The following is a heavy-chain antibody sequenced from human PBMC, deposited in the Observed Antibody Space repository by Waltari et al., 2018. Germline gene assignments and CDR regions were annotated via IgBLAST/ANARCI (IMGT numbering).Heavy chain of an antibody. Sequence: EVQLVESGGGLVQPGRSLRLSCTASGFTFGDYAITWVRQAPGKGLEWVGFIRSKAYGGTTEYAASVKGRFTISRDDSKSIAYLQMNSLKTEDTAVYYCTRIRITIFGVVKIGDYWGQGTLVTVSS. V-gene: IGHV3-49*04. CDR1: GFTFGDYA. CDR3: TRIRITIFGVVKIGDY. CDR2: IRSKAYGGTT. J-gene: IGHJ4*02. D-gene: IGHD3-3*01.